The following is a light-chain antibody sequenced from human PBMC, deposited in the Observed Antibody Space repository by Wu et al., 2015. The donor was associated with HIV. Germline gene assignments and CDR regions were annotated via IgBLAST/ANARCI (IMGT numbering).Light chain of an antibody. CDR1: HVINSA. CDR2: DAS. J-gene: IGKJ2*01. Sequence: AVHLTQSPSSLSASVGDRVTVTCRSSHVINSALAWYQQKPGKAPKLLIYDASHLNSGVPSRFSGTKSGTDFNLTINTVRPEDFATYYCQQFNYNPLTFGQGTKLDVK. CDR3: QQFNYNPLT. V-gene: IGKV1D-13*01.